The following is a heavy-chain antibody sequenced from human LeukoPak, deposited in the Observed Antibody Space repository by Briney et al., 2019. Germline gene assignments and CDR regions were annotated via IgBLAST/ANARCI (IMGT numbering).Heavy chain of an antibody. J-gene: IGHJ4*02. V-gene: IGHV1-69*05. D-gene: IGHD6-19*01. Sequence: ASVKVSCKASGGTFSSYAISWVRQAPGQGLEWMGGIIPIFGTANYAQKFQGRVTITTDESTSTAYMELSSLRSEDTAVYYCASGGVAGFFDYWGQGTLVTVSS. CDR3: ASGGVAGFFDY. CDR2: IIPIFGTA. CDR1: GGTFSSYA.